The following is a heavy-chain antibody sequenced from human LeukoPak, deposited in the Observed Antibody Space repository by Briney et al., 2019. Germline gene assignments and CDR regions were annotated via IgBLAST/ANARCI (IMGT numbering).Heavy chain of an antibody. CDR3: ARGNILTGYVGVY. J-gene: IGHJ4*02. Sequence: SVKVSCKASGGTFSSYAISWVRQAPGQGLEWMGGIIPIFGTANYAQKFQGRVTITTGESTSTAYMELSSLRSEDTAVYYCARGNILTGYVGVYWGQGTLVTVSS. CDR2: IIPIFGTA. V-gene: IGHV1-69*05. D-gene: IGHD3-9*01. CDR1: GGTFSSYA.